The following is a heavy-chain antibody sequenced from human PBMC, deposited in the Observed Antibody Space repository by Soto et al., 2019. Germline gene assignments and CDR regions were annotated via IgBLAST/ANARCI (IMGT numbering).Heavy chain of an antibody. CDR2: ISYDGGNK. J-gene: IGHJ4*02. Sequence: QVQLVESGGGVVQPGRSLRLSCAASGFIFSSYGMHWVRQAAGKGLEWVAVISYDGGNKYYADSVKGRFTISRDNSKNTLYLQMNSLRAEDTAVYYWAKDTYYYDSSGYYVFAYWGQGTLVTVSS. CDR3: AKDTYYYDSSGYYVFAY. CDR1: GFIFSSYG. D-gene: IGHD3-22*01. V-gene: IGHV3-30*18.